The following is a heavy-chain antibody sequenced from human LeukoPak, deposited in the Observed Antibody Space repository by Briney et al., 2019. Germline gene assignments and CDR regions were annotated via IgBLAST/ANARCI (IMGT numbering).Heavy chain of an antibody. CDR2: ISHGGST. D-gene: IGHD2-8*02. J-gene: IGHJ4*02. Sequence: SETLSLTCAVSGDSISSRNWWNWVRQPPGKGLDWIGEISHGGSTKYNPSLKNRVNISKDNSKNEFFLKLNSGTAADTAVYYCARSAGWWSLDYWGQGALVTVSA. CDR1: GDSISSRNW. CDR3: ARSAGWWSLDY. V-gene: IGHV4-4*02.